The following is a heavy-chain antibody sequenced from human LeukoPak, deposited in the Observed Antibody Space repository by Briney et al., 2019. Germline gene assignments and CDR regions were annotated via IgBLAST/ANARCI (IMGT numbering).Heavy chain of an antibody. V-gene: IGHV4-59*01. CDR2: IYYSGST. D-gene: IGHD5-24*01. CDR3: ARGPDGPNWFDP. J-gene: IGHJ5*02. CDR1: GGSISSYY. Sequence: PSETLSLTCTVSGGSISSYYWSWIRQPPGKGLEWIGYIYYSGSTNYNPSLKSRVTISVDTSKNQFSLKLSSVTAADTAVYYCARGPDGPNWFDPWGQGTLVTVSS.